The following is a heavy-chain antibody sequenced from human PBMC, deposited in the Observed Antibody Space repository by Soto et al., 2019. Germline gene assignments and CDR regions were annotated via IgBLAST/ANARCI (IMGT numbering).Heavy chain of an antibody. CDR2: MNPNSGNT. CDR1: GYTFTSYD. CDR3: AREGIAVAGTGFDP. J-gene: IGHJ5*02. D-gene: IGHD6-19*01. V-gene: IGHV1-8*01. Sequence: ASVKVSCKASGYTFTSYDINWVRQATGQGLEWMGWMNPNSGNTGYAQKFQGRVAMTRNTSISTAYMELSSLRSEDTAVYYCAREGIAVAGTGFDPWGQGTLVTVCS.